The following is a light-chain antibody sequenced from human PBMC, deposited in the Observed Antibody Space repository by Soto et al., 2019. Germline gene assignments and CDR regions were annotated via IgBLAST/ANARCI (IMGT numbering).Light chain of an antibody. J-gene: IGKJ5*01. CDR1: QSVSSSY. CDR2: GAS. Sequence: EIVLTQSPGTLSLSPGERATLSCRASQSVSSSYLAWYQRKPGQAPRLLIYGASSRVTGIPDRFSGSGSGTDFTLTISRLEPEDFAVYYCQQYGSSPLITFGQGTRLEIK. CDR3: QQYGSSPLIT. V-gene: IGKV3-20*01.